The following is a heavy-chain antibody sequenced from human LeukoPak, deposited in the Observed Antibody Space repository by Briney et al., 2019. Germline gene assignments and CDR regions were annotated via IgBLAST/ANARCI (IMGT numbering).Heavy chain of an antibody. D-gene: IGHD2-15*01. CDR1: GFTFDDYA. V-gene: IGHV3-43D*04. CDR3: ARGIRGYCSGGSCAYYYYYYMDV. J-gene: IGHJ6*03. CDR2: ISWDGGST. Sequence: PGGSLRLSCAASGFTFDDYAMHWVRQAPGKGLEWVSLISWDGGSTYYADSVKGRSTISRDNGKNSLYLQMNSLRAEDTALYYCARGIRGYCSGGSCAYYYYYYMDVWGKGTTVTVSS.